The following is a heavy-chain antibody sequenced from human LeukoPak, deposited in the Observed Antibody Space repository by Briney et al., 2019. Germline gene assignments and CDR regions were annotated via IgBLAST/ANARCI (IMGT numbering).Heavy chain of an antibody. CDR1: GGSISSYSYS. V-gene: IGHV4-39*02. CDR2: IYYSGST. J-gene: IGHJ4*02. Sequence: SETLSLTCTVSGGSISSYSYSWGWIRQPPGKGLEWIGSIYYSGSTYYNPSLKSRVTMSVDTSKNQFSLKLSSVTAADTAVYYCARDKGGGYSYTDYWGQGTLVTVSS. D-gene: IGHD5-18*01. CDR3: ARDKGGGYSYTDY.